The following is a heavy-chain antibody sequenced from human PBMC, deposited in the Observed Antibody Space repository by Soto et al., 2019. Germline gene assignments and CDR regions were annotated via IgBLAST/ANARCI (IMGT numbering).Heavy chain of an antibody. J-gene: IGHJ5*02. CDR1: GFTVSSNY. Sequence: EVQLVESGGGLVQPGGSLRLSCAASGFTVSSNYMSWVRQAPGKGLEWVSVIYSGGSTYYADSVKGRFTISRDNSKNTLYLQMNSLRAEDTAVYYCARSVVYEGGLFDTWGQGTLVTVSS. D-gene: IGHD2-2*01. V-gene: IGHV3-66*01. CDR2: IYSGGST. CDR3: ARSVVYEGGLFDT.